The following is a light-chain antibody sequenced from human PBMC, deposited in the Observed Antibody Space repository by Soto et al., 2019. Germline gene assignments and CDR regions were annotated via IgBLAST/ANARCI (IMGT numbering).Light chain of an antibody. V-gene: IGKV3-15*01. J-gene: IGKJ4*01. Sequence: EVALTQSPVTLSLSPGERATLSCRASQTINNNVAWYQLKDGQVPRLVIYGASTRATDIPARFSGSGSGTEFTLTISSLQSEDCAIYYCQQYHTWPITFGGGTKVDIK. CDR3: QQYHTWPIT. CDR2: GAS. CDR1: QTINNN.